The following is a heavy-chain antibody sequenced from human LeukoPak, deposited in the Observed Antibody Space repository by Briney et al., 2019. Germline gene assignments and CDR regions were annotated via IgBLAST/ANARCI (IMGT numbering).Heavy chain of an antibody. CDR2: IYHSGST. V-gene: IGHV4-30-2*01. Sequence: PSDTLSLTCAVSGGSISSGGYSWSWIRQPPGKGLEWIGYIYHSGSTYYNPSLKSRVTISVDRSKNQFSLKLSSVTAADTAVYYCAREVTTVTSYYFDYWGQGTLVTVSS. CDR3: AREVTTVTSYYFDY. J-gene: IGHJ4*02. D-gene: IGHD4-17*01. CDR1: GGSISSGGYS.